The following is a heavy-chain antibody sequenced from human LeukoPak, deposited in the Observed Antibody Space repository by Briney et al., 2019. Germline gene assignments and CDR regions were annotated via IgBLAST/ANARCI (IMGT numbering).Heavy chain of an antibody. CDR2: IKQDGSEK. CDR1: GFTFSSYW. CDR3: ARETTSLTKYAFDI. V-gene: IGHV3-7*01. Sequence: GGSLRLSCAASGFTFSSYWMSWVRQAPGKGLEWVANIKQDGSEKYYVDSVKGRFTISRDNAKNSLYLQMNSLRAEDTAVYYCARETTSLTKYAFDIWGQGTMVTVSS. D-gene: IGHD4-17*01. J-gene: IGHJ3*02.